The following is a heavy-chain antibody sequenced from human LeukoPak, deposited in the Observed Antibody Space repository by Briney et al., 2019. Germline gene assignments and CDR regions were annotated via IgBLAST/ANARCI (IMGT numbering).Heavy chain of an antibody. Sequence: ASVKVSCKASGYTFTSYAMHWVRQAPGQRLEWMGWINAGNGNTKYSQEFQGRVTITRDTSASTAYMELSSLRSEDMAVYYCAGSLPYSSSKSDLDYWGQGTLVTVSS. V-gene: IGHV1-3*03. J-gene: IGHJ4*02. CDR2: INAGNGNT. D-gene: IGHD6-6*01. CDR1: GYTFTSYA. CDR3: AGSLPYSSSKSDLDY.